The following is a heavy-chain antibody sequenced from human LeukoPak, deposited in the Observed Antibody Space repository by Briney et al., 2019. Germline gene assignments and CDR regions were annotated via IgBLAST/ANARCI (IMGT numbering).Heavy chain of an antibody. Sequence: ASVKVSCKASGYTFTGYYMHWVRQAPGQGLEWMGWINPNSGGTNYAQKFQGRVTMTRDTSISTAYMELSRLTSDDTAVYYCARGTTHLWFGEGGNALDIWGQGTMVTVSS. CDR2: INPNSGGT. CDR3: ARGTTHLWFGEGGNALDI. CDR1: GYTFTGYY. J-gene: IGHJ3*02. V-gene: IGHV1-2*02. D-gene: IGHD3-10*01.